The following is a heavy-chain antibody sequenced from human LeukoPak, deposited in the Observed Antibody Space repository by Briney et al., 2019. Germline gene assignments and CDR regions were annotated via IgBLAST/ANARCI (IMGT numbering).Heavy chain of an antibody. V-gene: IGHV4-34*01. J-gene: IGHJ4*02. CDR1: GGSISSYY. D-gene: IGHD3-10*01. CDR2: INHSGST. CDR3: ARGRERLWFRDLSGVDFDY. Sequence: SETLSLTCTVSGGSISSYYWSWIRQPPGKGLEWIGEINHSGSTNYNPSLKSRVTISVDTSKNQFSLKLSSVTAADTEVCYCARGRERLWFRDLSGVDFDYWGQGTLVTVSS.